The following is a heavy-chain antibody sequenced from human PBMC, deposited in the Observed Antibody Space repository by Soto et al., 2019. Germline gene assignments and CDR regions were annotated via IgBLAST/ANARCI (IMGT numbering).Heavy chain of an antibody. CDR1: GYSFASYW. CDR3: ARRGSGYHDSSGYYQLYYYYGMDV. CDR2: IYPGDSDT. D-gene: IGHD3-22*01. V-gene: IGHV5-51*01. J-gene: IGHJ6*02. Sequence: PGESLKISCKGSGYSFASYWIGWVRQMPGKGLEWMGIIYPGDSDTRYSPSFQGQVTISADKSISTAYLQWSSLKASDTAMYYCARRGSGYHDSSGYYQLYYYYGMDVWGQGTTVTVSS.